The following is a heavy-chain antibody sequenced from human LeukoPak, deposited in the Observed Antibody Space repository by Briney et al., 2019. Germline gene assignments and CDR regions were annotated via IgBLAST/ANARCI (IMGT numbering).Heavy chain of an antibody. Sequence: GESLKISCKGSGYSFTSYWIGWVRRMPGKGLEWMGIIYPGDSDTRYSPSFQGQVTISADKSISTAYLQWSSLKASDTAMYYCARQPARYCSGGSCYSDYWGQGTLVTVSS. CDR2: IYPGDSDT. V-gene: IGHV5-51*01. CDR3: ARQPARYCSGGSCYSDY. CDR1: GYSFTSYW. D-gene: IGHD2-15*01. J-gene: IGHJ4*02.